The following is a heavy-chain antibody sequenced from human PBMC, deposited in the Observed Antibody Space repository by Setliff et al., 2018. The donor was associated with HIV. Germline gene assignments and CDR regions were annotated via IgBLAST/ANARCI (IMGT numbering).Heavy chain of an antibody. CDR3: AHRLSYYDPCGYYSYYFDY. J-gene: IGHJ4*02. CDR2: IYWNDDK. Sequence: ESGPTLVNPTQTLTLTCTFSGFSLSTSGVGVGWIRQPPGKALEWLALIYWNDDKRYSPSLKSRLTITKDTSKNQVVLTMTTMDPVDTATYYCAHRLSYYDPCGYYSYYFDYWGQGTLVTVSS. D-gene: IGHD3-22*01. CDR1: GFSLSTSGVG. V-gene: IGHV2-5*01.